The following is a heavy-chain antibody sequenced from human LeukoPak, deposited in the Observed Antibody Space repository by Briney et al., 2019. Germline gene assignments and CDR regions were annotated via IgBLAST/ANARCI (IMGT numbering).Heavy chain of an antibody. CDR1: GFTFSDYY. J-gene: IGHJ4*02. CDR2: ISSGSTI. D-gene: IGHD3-16*01. Sequence: GGSLLLSCAASGFTFSDYYMSWIRRVPGKGLEWVSYISSGSTIYYADSVKGRFTISRDNAKNSLYLQMNSLRAEDTAVYYCAREGRLWGEGYFDYWGQGTLVTVSS. CDR3: AREGRLWGEGYFDY. V-gene: IGHV3-11*01.